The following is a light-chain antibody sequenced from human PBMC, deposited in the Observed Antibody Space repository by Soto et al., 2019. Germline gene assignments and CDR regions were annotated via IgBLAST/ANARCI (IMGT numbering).Light chain of an antibody. CDR2: GSS. CDR3: QEYNHWPPMYI. J-gene: IGKJ2*01. CDR1: QSVSTN. V-gene: IGKV3-15*01. Sequence: EIVMTQSPDTLSMSPGERTNLSCRASQSVSTNLAWFQQIPGQAPRLLIYGSSTRATGIPARFSGSGAGTEFTLTIGSLQSEDFAVYYCQEYNHWPPMYIFGPGTKLEIK.